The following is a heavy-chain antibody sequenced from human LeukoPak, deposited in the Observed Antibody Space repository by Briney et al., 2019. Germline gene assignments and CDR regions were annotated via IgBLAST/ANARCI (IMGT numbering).Heavy chain of an antibody. D-gene: IGHD2-8*01. CDR3: ATRLGYCTNGVCYYYFDY. Sequence: SETLSLTCTVSGGSISSYYWSWIRQPPGKGLEWIGYIYYSGSTNYNPSLKSRVTISVDTSKNQFSLKLSSVTAAGTAVYYCATRLGYCTNGVCYYYFDYWGQGTLVTVSS. V-gene: IGHV4-59*01. CDR2: IYYSGST. CDR1: GGSISSYY. J-gene: IGHJ4*02.